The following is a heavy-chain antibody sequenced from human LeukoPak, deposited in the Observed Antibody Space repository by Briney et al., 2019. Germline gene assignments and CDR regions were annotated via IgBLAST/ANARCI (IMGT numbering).Heavy chain of an antibody. J-gene: IGHJ4*02. Sequence: GESLKISCQGSGFSFSNYWIGWVRQTPGKGLEWMGIIYPSDSDTRYSPSFQGQVTISADKSISTAYLQWSSLKSSDTAIYYCARRDAGLSYDYWGQGTLVTVSS. V-gene: IGHV5-51*01. CDR1: GFSFSNYW. CDR3: ARRDAGLSYDY. D-gene: IGHD2/OR15-2a*01. CDR2: IYPSDSDT.